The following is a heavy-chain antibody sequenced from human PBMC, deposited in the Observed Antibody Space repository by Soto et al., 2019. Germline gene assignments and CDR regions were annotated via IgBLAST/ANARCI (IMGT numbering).Heavy chain of an antibody. Sequence: ASVKVSCKASGYTFTSYYIHWVRQAPGQGLEWMGVINPSGGTSTSAQKFQGRVTMTTDTSTSTASLELSSLRSKDTAVFYCARGQKDRYDHNSSEYYYFGVDVWGQGTTVTVSS. D-gene: IGHD6-6*01. CDR3: ARGQKDRYDHNSSEYYYFGVDV. CDR2: INPSGGTS. V-gene: IGHV1-46*01. CDR1: GYTFTSYY. J-gene: IGHJ6*02.